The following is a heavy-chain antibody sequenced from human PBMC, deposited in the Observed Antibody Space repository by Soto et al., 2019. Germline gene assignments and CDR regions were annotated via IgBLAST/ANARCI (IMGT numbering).Heavy chain of an antibody. CDR1: GYTFTSYA. V-gene: IGHV1-3*01. Sequence: ASVNVSCKASGYTFTSYAMHWVRQAPGQRLEWMGWINAGNGNTKYSQKFQGRVTITRDTSASTAYMELSSLRSEDTAVYYCARVAKAGTAYYYYYMDVWGKGTTVTVSS. CDR3: ARVAKAGTAYYYYYMDV. CDR2: INAGNGNT. D-gene: IGHD5-12*01. J-gene: IGHJ6*03.